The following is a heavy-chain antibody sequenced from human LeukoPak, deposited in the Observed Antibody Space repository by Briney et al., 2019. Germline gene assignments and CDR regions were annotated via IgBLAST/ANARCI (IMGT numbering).Heavy chain of an antibody. Sequence: SETLSLTCTVSGGSIGSDYWTWIRQPPGKGLEYIGYIYYTAGTNYNPSLKSLVTISVDTSKNQFSLKLSSVTAADTAVYFCAKYGNSGWVIDNWGQGTLVTVSS. CDR2: IYYTAGT. D-gene: IGHD6-19*01. V-gene: IGHV4-59*08. CDR1: GGSIGSDY. J-gene: IGHJ4*02. CDR3: AKYGNSGWVIDN.